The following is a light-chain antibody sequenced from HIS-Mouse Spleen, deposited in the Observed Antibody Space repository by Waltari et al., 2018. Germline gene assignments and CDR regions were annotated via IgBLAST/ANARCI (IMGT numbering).Light chain of an antibody. CDR1: SSDVWCYNR. CDR3: CSYAGSSTWV. V-gene: IGLV2-23*01. J-gene: IGLJ3*02. CDR2: EGS. Sequence: QSALTQPAAVAGSPGQSITISGTGTSSDVWCYNRFDWYQQHPVKAPKLMIYEGSKRPSGVSNRCSGSKSGNTASLTLSGLQAEDEADYYCCSYAGSSTWVFGGGTKLTVL.